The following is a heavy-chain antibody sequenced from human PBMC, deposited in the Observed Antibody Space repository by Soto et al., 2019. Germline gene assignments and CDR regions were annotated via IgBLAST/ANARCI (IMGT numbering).Heavy chain of an antibody. CDR1: GFSLTTSGVG. V-gene: IGHV2-5*02. J-gene: IGHJ4*02. Sequence: QITLNESGPTLVKPTQTLTLTCTFSGFSLTTSGVGVGWIRQSPGKAPEWLALIYWDDDKRYSPSLKSRLTITEDSSKNQVVLTMANLVPADTATYYCAHRVLRTVFGLVTTTAIYFDFWGQGTPVAVSS. D-gene: IGHD3-3*01. CDR3: AHRVLRTVFGLVTTTAIYFDF. CDR2: IYWDDDK.